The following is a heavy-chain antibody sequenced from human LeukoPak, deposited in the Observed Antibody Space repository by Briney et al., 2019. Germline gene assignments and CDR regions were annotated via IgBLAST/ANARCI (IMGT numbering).Heavy chain of an antibody. CDR3: ANLLGNYYYYGMDV. CDR1: GFTFSSYA. J-gene: IGHJ6*02. Sequence: GGSLRLSCAASGFTFSSYAMSWVRQAPGKGLEWVSAISGSGGSTYYVDSVKGRFTISRDNSKNTLYLQMNSLRAEDTAVYYCANLLGNYYYYGMDVWGQGTTVTVSS. CDR2: ISGSGGST. D-gene: IGHD7-27*01. V-gene: IGHV3-23*01.